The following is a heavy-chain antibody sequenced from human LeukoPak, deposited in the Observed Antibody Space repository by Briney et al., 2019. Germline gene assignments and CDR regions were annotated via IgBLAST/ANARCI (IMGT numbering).Heavy chain of an antibody. J-gene: IGHJ4*02. CDR1: GYTFTTYA. Sequence: GASVKVSCKASGYTFTTYAIHWVRQAPGQRLEWMGWINVGDGDTKYSQNFQGRITITRDTSASTASLELSSLRSEATALYYCASSILAMEVDYWGQGTLVTVSS. CDR2: INVGDGDT. CDR3: ASSILAMEVDY. V-gene: IGHV1-3*01. D-gene: IGHD3-3*01.